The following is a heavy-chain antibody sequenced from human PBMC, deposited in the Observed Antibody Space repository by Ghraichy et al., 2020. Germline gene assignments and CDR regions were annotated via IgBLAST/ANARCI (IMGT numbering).Heavy chain of an antibody. CDR1: GFTFSIYA. J-gene: IGHJ4*02. CDR3: VKAFSDIVVMVYATTFDH. CDR2: VSRSGSNT. Sequence: GGSLRLSCAASGFTFSIYAMTWVRQAPGKGLEWVSTVSRSGSNTYYADSVKGRFTIFRDNTKNTLYLQMSSLRADDTARYYCVKAFSDIVVMVYATTFDHLGQGALVTVSS. V-gene: IGHV3-23*01. D-gene: IGHD2-8*01.